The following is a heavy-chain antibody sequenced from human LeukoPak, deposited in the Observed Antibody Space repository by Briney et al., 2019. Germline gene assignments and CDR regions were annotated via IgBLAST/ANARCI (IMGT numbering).Heavy chain of an antibody. V-gene: IGHV3-30*04. D-gene: IGHD6-13*01. Sequence: GGSLRLSCTASGFTFSNYAAHWVRQAPGRGLEWVAAISYDGRDKYYSDSVKGRFTISRDNSKNTLYLQMNSLRAEDTAVYYCARDIRAAAGPDYGMDVWGQGTTVTVSS. CDR3: ARDIRAAAGPDYGMDV. CDR1: GFTFSNYA. CDR2: ISYDGRDK. J-gene: IGHJ6*02.